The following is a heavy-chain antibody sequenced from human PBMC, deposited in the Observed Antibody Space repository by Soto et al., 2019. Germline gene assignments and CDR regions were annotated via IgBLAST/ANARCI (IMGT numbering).Heavy chain of an antibody. J-gene: IGHJ4*02. Sequence: PGGSLRLSCAASGITFVTYAMHWVRRAPGRGLEWVSHISSSGSSKYYADSVRGRFTISRDSAKNSLYLQMNSLRDEDTAVYYCARVGPYSSSSVDYWGQGTLVTVSS. CDR1: GITFVTYA. CDR3: ARVGPYSSSSVDY. V-gene: IGHV3-48*02. D-gene: IGHD6-6*01. CDR2: ISSSGSSK.